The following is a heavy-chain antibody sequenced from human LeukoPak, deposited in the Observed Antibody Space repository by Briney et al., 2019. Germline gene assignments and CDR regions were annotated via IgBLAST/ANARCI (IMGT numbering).Heavy chain of an antibody. CDR2: ISWNSGSI. CDR3: ARDWLHSSGWYFGY. J-gene: IGHJ4*02. CDR1: GFTFDDYA. Sequence: GGSLRLSCAASGFTFDDYAMHWVRQAPGKGLEWVSGISWNSGSIGYADSVKGRFTISRDNAKNSLYLQMNSLRAEDTAVYYCARDWLHSSGWYFGYWGQGTLVTVSS. D-gene: IGHD6-19*01. V-gene: IGHV3-9*01.